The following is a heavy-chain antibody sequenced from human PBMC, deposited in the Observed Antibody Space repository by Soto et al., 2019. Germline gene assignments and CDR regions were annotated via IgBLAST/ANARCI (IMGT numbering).Heavy chain of an antibody. Sequence: KLSETLSLTCAVYGGSFSGYYWSWIRPPPGKGLEWIGEINHSGSTNYNPSLKSRVTISVDTSKNQFSLKLSSVTAADTAVYYCARGMRRSSRWLVTRCDPWGHGTLVTVSS. J-gene: IGHJ5*02. CDR1: GGSFSGYY. CDR2: INHSGST. D-gene: IGHD6-13*01. CDR3: ARGMRRSSRWLVTRCDP. V-gene: IGHV4-34*01.